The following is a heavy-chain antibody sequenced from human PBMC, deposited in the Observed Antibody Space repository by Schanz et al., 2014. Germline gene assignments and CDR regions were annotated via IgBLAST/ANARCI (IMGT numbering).Heavy chain of an antibody. CDR2: MSYNGNT. J-gene: IGHJ6*03. D-gene: IGHD4-17*01. CDR1: GYPFSNYG. V-gene: IGHV1-18*01. Sequence: QVQMVQSGAEVKKPGASVKVSCKASGYPFSNYGISWLRQAPGQGFEWMAWMSYNGNTKYAQSLQGRVTMTRDTSTSTVYMELSSLRSEDTAVYYCARAPVTVGPYHYYMDVWGKGTTVTVSS. CDR3: ARAPVTVGPYHYYMDV.